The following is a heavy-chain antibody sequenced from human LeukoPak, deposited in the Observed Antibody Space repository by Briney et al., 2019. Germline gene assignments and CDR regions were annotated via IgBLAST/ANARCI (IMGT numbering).Heavy chain of an antibody. V-gene: IGHV3-53*04. J-gene: IGHJ4*02. CDR2: IYIGDNP. Sequence: PGGSLRLSCAASGLTVSSSYMSWVRQAPGKGLEWVSIIYIGDNPHYADSVKGRFTISRHNSKNTLYLQMNNLRAEDTAVYYCAIVRPWVFDYWGQGTLVTVSS. CDR1: GLTVSSSY. CDR3: AIVRPWVFDY.